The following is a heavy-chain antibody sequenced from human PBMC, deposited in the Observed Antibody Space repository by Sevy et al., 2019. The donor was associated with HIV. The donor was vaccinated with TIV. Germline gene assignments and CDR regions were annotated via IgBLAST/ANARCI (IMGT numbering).Heavy chain of an antibody. CDR2: ISYDGTNK. CDR3: ASNEETRLQFTY. D-gene: IGHD5-12*01. CDR1: GFTFSSYA. Sequence: GGSLRLSCAASGFTFSSYALHWVRQAPGKGLEWVAVISYDGTNKYYADSVKGRFTISRDNSKNTLYLQMNSLRAEDTAVYHCASNEETRLQFTYWGQGTLVTVSS. V-gene: IGHV3-30*04. J-gene: IGHJ4*02.